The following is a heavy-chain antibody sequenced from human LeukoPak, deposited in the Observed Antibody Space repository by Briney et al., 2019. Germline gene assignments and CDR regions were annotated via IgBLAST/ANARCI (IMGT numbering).Heavy chain of an antibody. J-gene: IGHJ4*02. CDR3: AREVSYEGANFDY. Sequence: GSLRLSCAASGFTFSSYAMHWVRQAPGKGLEWVAVISYDGSNKYCADSVKGRFTISRDNSKNTLYLQMNSLRAEDTAVYYCAREVSYEGANFDYWGQGTLVTVSS. D-gene: IGHD5-18*01. CDR2: ISYDGSNK. V-gene: IGHV3-30-3*01. CDR1: GFTFSSYA.